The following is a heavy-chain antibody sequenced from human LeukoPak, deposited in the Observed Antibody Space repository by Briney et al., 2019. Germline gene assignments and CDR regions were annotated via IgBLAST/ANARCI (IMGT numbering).Heavy chain of an antibody. J-gene: IGHJ6*02. CDR2: FDPEDGET. V-gene: IGHV1-24*01. CDR1: GYTLTELS. CDR3: ATDRGVQIYYYYGMDV. Sequence: ASVKVSCKVSGYTLTELSMHWVRQAPGKGLEWMGGFDPEDGETIYAQKFQGRVTMTEDTSTDTAYMELSSLRSEDTAVYYCATDRGVQIYYYYGMDVWGRGTTVTVSS.